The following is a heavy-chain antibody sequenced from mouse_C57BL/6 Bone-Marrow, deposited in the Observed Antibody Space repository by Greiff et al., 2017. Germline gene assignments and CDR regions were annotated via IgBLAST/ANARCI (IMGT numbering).Heavy chain of an antibody. CDR3: ARSYYINCPWFAY. J-gene: IGHJ3*01. CDR2: IDPSDSYT. CDR1: GYTFTSYW. D-gene: IGHD2-5*01. V-gene: IGHV1-69*01. Sequence: QVQLQQPGAELVMPGASVKLSCKASGYTFTSYWMHWVKQRPGQGLEWIGEIDPSDSYTNYNQKFKGKSTLTVDKSSSTAYMQLSSLTSEDSAVYYCARSYYINCPWFAYWGQGTLVTVSA.